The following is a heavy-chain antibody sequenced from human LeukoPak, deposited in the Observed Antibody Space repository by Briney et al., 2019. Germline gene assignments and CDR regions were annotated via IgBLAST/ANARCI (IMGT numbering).Heavy chain of an antibody. CDR1: GFTFSDYY. CDR2: ISPSGRHT. CDR3: ARQPSSQNFDY. J-gene: IGHJ4*02. D-gene: IGHD6-13*01. V-gene: IGHV3-11*03. Sequence: GGSLRLSCAASGFTFSDYYMSWLRQAPGKGLEWVSYISPSGRHTNYADSVKGRFTISRDNAKNSLYLQMNSLRAEDTAVYYCARQPSSQNFDYWGPGALVTVSS.